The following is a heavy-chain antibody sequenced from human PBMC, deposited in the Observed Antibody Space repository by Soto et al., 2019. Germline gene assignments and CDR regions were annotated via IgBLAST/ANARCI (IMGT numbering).Heavy chain of an antibody. V-gene: IGHV1-2*04. CDR1: GYTFTGYY. J-gene: IGHJ4*02. Sequence: QVQLVQSGAEVKKPGASVKVSCKASGYTFTGYYMHWVRQAPGQGLEWMGWINPNGGGTNYAQKFQGWVTMTRDTSISAAYMELSRLRSDDTAVYYCARAMTTVTNGYDYWGQGTLVTVSS. D-gene: IGHD4-17*01. CDR2: INPNGGGT. CDR3: ARAMTTVTNGYDY.